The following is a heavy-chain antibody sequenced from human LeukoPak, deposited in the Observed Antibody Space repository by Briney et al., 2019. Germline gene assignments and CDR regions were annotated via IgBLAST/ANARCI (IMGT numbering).Heavy chain of an antibody. V-gene: IGHV3-48*01. D-gene: IGHD6-6*01. CDR3: AKNEYSTSWFDY. J-gene: IGHJ4*02. CDR1: GFTFSSYG. Sequence: PGRSLRLSCAASGFTFSSYGMHWVRQAPGKGLEWVSYISRSSTTIYYADSVKGRFTISRDNAKNSLFLQMNSLRAEDTAVYYCAKNEYSTSWFDYWGQGTLVTVSS. CDR2: ISRSSTTI.